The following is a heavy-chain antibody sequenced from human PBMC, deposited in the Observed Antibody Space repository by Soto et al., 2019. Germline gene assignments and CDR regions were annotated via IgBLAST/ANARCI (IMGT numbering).Heavy chain of an antibody. CDR1: GGTFSSYA. Sequence: SVKVSCKASGGTFSSYAISWVRQAPGQGLEWMGGIIPIFGTANYAQKFQGRVTITADKSTSTAYMELSSLRSEDTAVYYCARDKYGYSSGYPYYFDYWGQGTLVTVSS. D-gene: IGHD6-19*01. CDR2: IIPIFGTA. J-gene: IGHJ4*02. V-gene: IGHV1-69*06. CDR3: ARDKYGYSSGYPYYFDY.